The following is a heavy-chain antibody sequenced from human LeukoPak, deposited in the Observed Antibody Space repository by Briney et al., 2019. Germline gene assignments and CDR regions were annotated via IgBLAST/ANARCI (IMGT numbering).Heavy chain of an antibody. CDR3: AGARRFWSGYPSFDY. Sequence: GGSLRLSCAASGFTVSSNYMSWVRQAPGKGLEWVSVIYSGGSTYYADSVKGRFTISRDNSKNTLYLQMNSLRAEDTAVYYCAGARRFWSGYPSFDYWGQGTLVTVSS. V-gene: IGHV3-53*01. CDR2: IYSGGST. CDR1: GFTVSSNY. J-gene: IGHJ4*02. D-gene: IGHD3-3*01.